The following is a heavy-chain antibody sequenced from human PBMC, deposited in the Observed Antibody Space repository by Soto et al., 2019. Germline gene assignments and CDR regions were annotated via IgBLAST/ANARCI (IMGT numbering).Heavy chain of an antibody. D-gene: IGHD3-3*01. J-gene: IGHJ4*02. CDR1: GFTFSSYG. Sequence: GGSLRLSCAASGFTFSSYGMHWVRQAPGKGLEWVAVIWYDGSNKYYADSVKGRFTISRDNSKNTLYLQMNSLRAEDTAVYYCARESSDYDFWSGYYVKNTPYFDYWGQGTLVTVSS. CDR2: IWYDGSNK. V-gene: IGHV3-33*01. CDR3: ARESSDYDFWSGYYVKNTPYFDY.